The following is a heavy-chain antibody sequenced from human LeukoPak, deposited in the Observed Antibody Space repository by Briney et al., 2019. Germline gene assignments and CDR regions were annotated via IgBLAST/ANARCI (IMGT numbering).Heavy chain of an antibody. D-gene: IGHD4-17*01. CDR1: GGSISSGDYY. V-gene: IGHV4-30-4*01. J-gene: IGHJ1*01. CDR3: ARAYGDYVEYFQH. Sequence: SETLSLPCTVSGGSISSGDYYWSLIRQPPGKGLEWIGYIYYSGSTYYNPSLKSRVTISVDTSNNQFSLKLSSVTAADTAVYYCARAYGDYVEYFQHWGQGTLVTVSS. CDR2: IYYSGST.